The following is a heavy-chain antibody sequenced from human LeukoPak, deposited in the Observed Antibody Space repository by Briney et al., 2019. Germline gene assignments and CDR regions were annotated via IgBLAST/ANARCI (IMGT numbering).Heavy chain of an antibody. V-gene: IGHV4-34*01. D-gene: IGHD3-16*02. CDR3: ARHPSYVWGSYRSRSDAFDI. CDR2: INHSGST. CDR1: GGSFSGYY. Sequence: PSETLSLTCAVYGGSFSGYYWSWIRQPPGKGLEWIGEINHSGSTNYNPSLKSRVTISVDTSKNQFSLKLSSVTAADTAVYYCARHPSYVWGSYRSRSDAFDIWGQGTLVTVSS. J-gene: IGHJ3*02.